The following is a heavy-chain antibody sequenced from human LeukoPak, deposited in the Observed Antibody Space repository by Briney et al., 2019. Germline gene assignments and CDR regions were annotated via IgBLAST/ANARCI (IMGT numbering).Heavy chain of an antibody. Sequence: SVKVSCKASGYTFTSYDINWVRQAPGQGLEWMGGIIPIFGTANYAQKFQGRVTITADKSTSTAYMELSSLRSGDTAVYYCAKSGGYYDSSGYYDHYYYYYMDVWGKGTTVTVSS. CDR3: AKSGGYYDSSGYYDHYYYYYMDV. D-gene: IGHD3-22*01. CDR1: GYTFTSYD. CDR2: IIPIFGTA. V-gene: IGHV1-69*06. J-gene: IGHJ6*03.